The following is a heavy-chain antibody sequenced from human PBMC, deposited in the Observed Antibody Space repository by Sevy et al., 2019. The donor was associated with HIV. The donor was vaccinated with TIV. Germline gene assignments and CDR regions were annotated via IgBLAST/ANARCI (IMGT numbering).Heavy chain of an antibody. CDR1: GGSLSSGAYS. Sequence: SETLSLTCAVSGGSLSSGAYSWSWIRQPPGKGLEWIGCLYHSGGTYYNPSLKSRVTISVDRSKNQFSLKLSSVTAADTAVYYCARVSGNSEWGYYFDSWGQGTLVTVSS. CDR2: LYHSGGT. J-gene: IGHJ4*02. V-gene: IGHV4-30-2*01. D-gene: IGHD2-15*01. CDR3: ARVSGNSEWGYYFDS.